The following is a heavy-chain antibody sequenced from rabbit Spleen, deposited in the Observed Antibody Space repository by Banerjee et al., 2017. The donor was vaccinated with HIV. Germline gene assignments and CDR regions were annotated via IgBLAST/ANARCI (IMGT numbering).Heavy chain of an antibody. CDR1: GVSFSFNSY. J-gene: IGHJ6*01. Sequence: QSLEESGGDLVKPGASLTLTCTASGVSFSFNSYMCWVRQAPGKGLECIACIYADSIGSTYYASWAKGRHTISVTSSTTVTLQMTSLTAADTATYFCARDSGTSFSSYGMDLWGPGTLVTVS. CDR3: ARDSGTSFSSYGMDL. CDR2: IYADSIGST. D-gene: IGHD8-1*01. V-gene: IGHV1S40*01.